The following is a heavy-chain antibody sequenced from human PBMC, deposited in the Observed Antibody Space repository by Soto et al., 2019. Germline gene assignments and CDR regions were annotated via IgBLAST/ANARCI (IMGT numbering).Heavy chain of an antibody. Sequence: GGSLRLSCAASGFTFSSYWMSWVRQAPGKGLEWVANIKHNGSEKYYVDSVKGRFTISRDKAKNTLYLQMNSLRAEDTAVYYCARHNYCSGGDCYWYYFDYWGRGTLVTVSS. CDR3: ARHNYCSGGDCYWYYFDY. D-gene: IGHD2-15*01. V-gene: IGHV3-7*01. CDR1: GFTFSSYW. J-gene: IGHJ4*02. CDR2: IKHNGSEK.